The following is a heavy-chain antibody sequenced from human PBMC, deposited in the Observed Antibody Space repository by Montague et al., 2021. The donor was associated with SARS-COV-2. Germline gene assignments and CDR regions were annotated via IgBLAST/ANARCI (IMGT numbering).Heavy chain of an antibody. CDR3: ARGFDY. J-gene: IGHJ4*02. Sequence: LVTPTQTFTLICSFSGFSLDTRGASVAWIRQPPGKGLEWIGYIYYSGSTNYNPSLKSRVTISVDTSKNQFSLKLSSVTAADTAVYYCARGFDYWGQGTLVTVSS. CDR2: IYYSGST. CDR1: GFSLDTRGAS. V-gene: IGHV4-61*08.